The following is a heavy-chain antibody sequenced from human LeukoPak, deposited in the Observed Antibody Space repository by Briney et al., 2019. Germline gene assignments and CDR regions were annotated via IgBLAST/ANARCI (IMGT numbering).Heavy chain of an antibody. Sequence: GRSLRLSCAASGFTFSSYSMNWVRQAPGKGLEWVSSISSSSSYIYYAHSVKGRFTISRDNAKNSLYLQMNSLRAEDTAVYYCAREFIGTDGGQGTLVTVSS. V-gene: IGHV3-21*01. CDR2: ISSSSSYI. CDR3: AREFIGTD. D-gene: IGHD1-26*01. J-gene: IGHJ4*02. CDR1: GFTFSSYS.